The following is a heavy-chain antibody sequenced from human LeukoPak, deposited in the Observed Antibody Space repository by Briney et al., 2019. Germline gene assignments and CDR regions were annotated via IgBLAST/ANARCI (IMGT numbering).Heavy chain of an antibody. CDR2: INHSGST. CDR1: GGSFGGYY. V-gene: IGHV4-34*01. Sequence: SETLSLTCAVYGGSFGGYYWSWIRQPPGKGLEWIGEINHSGSTNYNPSLKSRVTISVDTSKNQFSLKLSSVTAADTAVYYCARERYSSSWKRFVDYWGQGTLVTVSS. CDR3: ARERYSSSWKRFVDY. D-gene: IGHD6-13*01. J-gene: IGHJ4*02.